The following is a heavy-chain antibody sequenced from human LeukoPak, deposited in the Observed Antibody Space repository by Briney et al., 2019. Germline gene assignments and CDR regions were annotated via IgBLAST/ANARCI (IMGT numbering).Heavy chain of an antibody. J-gene: IGHJ4*02. CDR1: GFTLSRYW. CDR2: TKQDGSEK. D-gene: IGHD3-16*01. CDR3: ARGGVLH. V-gene: IGHV3-7*04. Sequence: PGGSLRLSCAASGFTLSRYWMNWVRHAPGKGLEWVASTKQDGSEKYYVDSVKGRFTISRDNAKNSVSLQMNSLRCEDTAVYYCARGGVLHWGQGTLVTVAS.